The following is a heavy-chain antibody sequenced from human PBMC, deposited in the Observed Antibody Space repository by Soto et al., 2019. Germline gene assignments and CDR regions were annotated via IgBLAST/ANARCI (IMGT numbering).Heavy chain of an antibody. CDR2: VYYSGST. V-gene: IGHV4-39*01. CDR1: GGSISSSSYY. D-gene: IGHD7-27*01. Sequence: SETLSLTCTVSGGSISSSSYYWGWIRQPPGKGLEWIGNVYYSGSTYYNPSLKSRVTISVDTSKNQFSLKLSSVTAADTAVYYCARHVNPWAQGAFDIWGQGTMVS. CDR3: ARHVNPWAQGAFDI. J-gene: IGHJ3*02.